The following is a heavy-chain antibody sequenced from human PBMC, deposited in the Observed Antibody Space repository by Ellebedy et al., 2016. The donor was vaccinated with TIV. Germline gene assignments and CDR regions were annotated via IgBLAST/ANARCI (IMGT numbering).Heavy chain of an antibody. Sequence: TLSTHWMSWVRQPPGKGLEWIGSLYYDVTTDYNPSLKSRAAISVDTSKNHFSLRLSSVTAADTAAYFCARHNPGSDPPKYFYYGLDVWGQGTTVTVSS. CDR3: ARHNPGSDPPKYFYYGLDV. J-gene: IGHJ6*02. V-gene: IGHV4-39*01. CDR1: TLSTHW. CDR2: LYYDVTT.